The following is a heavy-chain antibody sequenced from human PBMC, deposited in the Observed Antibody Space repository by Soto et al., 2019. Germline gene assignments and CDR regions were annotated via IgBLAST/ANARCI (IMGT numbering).Heavy chain of an antibody. CDR2: IIPIFGTA. CDR1: GGTFSSYA. D-gene: IGHD6-6*01. Sequence: QVQLVQSVAEVKKPGSSVKVSCKASGGTFSSYAISWVRQAPGQGLEWMGGIIPIFGTANYAQKFQGRDTITADESTSTAYMSLSSLRSADTAVYYCARSSSSADWYFDLWGRGTLVTVSS. CDR3: ARSSSSADWYFDL. V-gene: IGHV1-69*01. J-gene: IGHJ2*01.